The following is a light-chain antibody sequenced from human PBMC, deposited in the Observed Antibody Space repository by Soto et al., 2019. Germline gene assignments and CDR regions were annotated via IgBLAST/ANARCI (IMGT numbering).Light chain of an antibody. CDR3: QQYDNLPVFT. Sequence: DIQMTQSPSSLSASVGDRVTITCQASQDIRNSLNWYQQKPGEAPKLLIFDASNLEIGVPSRFSGSGSGTDFTFTISSLQPEDIATYYCQQYDNLPVFTFGPGTKVDIK. CDR1: QDIRNS. V-gene: IGKV1-33*01. CDR2: DAS. J-gene: IGKJ3*01.